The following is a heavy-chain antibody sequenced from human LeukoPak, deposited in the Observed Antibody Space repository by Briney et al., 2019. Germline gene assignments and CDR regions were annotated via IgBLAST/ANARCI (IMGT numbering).Heavy chain of an antibody. CDR1: SASISSYY. D-gene: IGHD1-26*01. Sequence: MSSETLSLTCTVSSASISSYYWGWLRQPPGKGLEWIGYMYYSGSTNYNPSLKSRVTISVDTSKNQFSLKLSSVTAADTAVYYCATRANSDWYFDLWGRGTLVTVSS. CDR2: MYYSGST. CDR3: ATRANSDWYFDL. J-gene: IGHJ2*01. V-gene: IGHV4-59*08.